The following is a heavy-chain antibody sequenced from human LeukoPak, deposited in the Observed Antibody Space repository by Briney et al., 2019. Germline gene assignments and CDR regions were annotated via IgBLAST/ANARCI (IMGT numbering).Heavy chain of an antibody. CDR3: ATISGSYSRGAFDI. CDR1: GGSISSYY. D-gene: IGHD1-26*01. V-gene: IGHV4-59*01. J-gene: IGHJ3*02. CDR2: IYYSGST. Sequence: SETLSLTCTVSGGSISSYYWSWIRQPPGKGLEWIGYIYYSGSTNYNPSLKSRVTISVDTSKNQFSLKLSSVTAADTAVYYCATISGSYSRGAFDIWGQGTMVTVSS.